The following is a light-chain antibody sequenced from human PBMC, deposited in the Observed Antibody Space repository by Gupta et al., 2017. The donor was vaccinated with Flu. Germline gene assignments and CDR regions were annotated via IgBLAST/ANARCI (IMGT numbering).Light chain of an antibody. CDR3: SSYAGRVTWV. Sequence: QSAPTQPRSVSGSPGQSVTISCTGSSNDVGGSNRVSWYQQRPGKAPKLLLYDVTERPSGVPDRFSGSESGNTASLTISGLQADDEADYYCSSYAGRVTWVFGTGTTVTVL. CDR1: SNDVGGSNR. J-gene: IGLJ1*01. CDR2: DVT. V-gene: IGLV2-11*01.